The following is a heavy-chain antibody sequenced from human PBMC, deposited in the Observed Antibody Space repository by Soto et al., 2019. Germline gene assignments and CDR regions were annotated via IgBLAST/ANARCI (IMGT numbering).Heavy chain of an antibody. J-gene: IGHJ4*02. CDR2: VYHSGST. Sequence: SETLSLTCAVSGGSISSGGYSWSWIRQPPGKGLEWIGEVYHSGSTKYNPSLKSRVTISLDTSKNQFSLNLKSVTAADTAVYYCATALVRFGELLFDYWGQGTLVTVSS. D-gene: IGHD3-10*01. V-gene: IGHV4-30-2*02. CDR3: ATALVRFGELLFDY. CDR1: GGSISSGGYS.